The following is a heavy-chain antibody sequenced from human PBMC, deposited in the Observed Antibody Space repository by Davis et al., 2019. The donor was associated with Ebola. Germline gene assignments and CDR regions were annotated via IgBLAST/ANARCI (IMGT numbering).Heavy chain of an antibody. Sequence: GESLKISCAASGFTVSSNYMSWVRQAPGKGLEWVSVIYSGGSTYYADSVKGRFTISRDNSKNTLYLQMNSLRAEDTAVYYCARVAARDIKAYYFDYWGQGTLVTVSS. J-gene: IGHJ4*02. V-gene: IGHV3-66*01. D-gene: IGHD6-6*01. CDR1: GFTVSSNY. CDR2: IYSGGST. CDR3: ARVAARDIKAYYFDY.